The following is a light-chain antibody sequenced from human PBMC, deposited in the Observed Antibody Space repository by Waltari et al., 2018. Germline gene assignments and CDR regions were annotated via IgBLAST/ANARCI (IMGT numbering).Light chain of an antibody. CDR1: QRLLKRSNNKNY. V-gene: IGKV4-1*01. J-gene: IGKJ2*01. Sequence: DIVMTQSPDSLAVSLGQRATINCKSSQRLLKRSNNKNYLAWYQKKTGEPPKLIIFWASTRECGVADRLGGSASGKDFTLTISSLQGEDVAVYYCQQYYGPPYTFGQGTKLEIK. CDR3: QQYYGPPYT. CDR2: WAS.